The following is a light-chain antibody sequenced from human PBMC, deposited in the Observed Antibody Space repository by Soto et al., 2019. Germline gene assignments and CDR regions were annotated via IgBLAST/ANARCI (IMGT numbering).Light chain of an antibody. V-gene: IGKV1-5*01. CDR2: DVS. CDR3: QQYKVYPYT. CDR1: QSINGR. J-gene: IGKJ2*01. Sequence: DIQMTQSPSTLSASIGDRVIITCRASQSINGRLAWYQQKPGRPPKLLIYDVSFLESGVPSRFSGSGSGTDFNLTISSLRPDDFATFYCQQYKVYPYTFGQGTRLDIQ.